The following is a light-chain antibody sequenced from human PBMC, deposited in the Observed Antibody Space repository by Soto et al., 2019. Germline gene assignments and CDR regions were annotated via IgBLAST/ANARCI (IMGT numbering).Light chain of an antibody. V-gene: IGKV1-9*01. J-gene: IGKJ4*01. Sequence: DIQLTQSPSFLSASVGDRVTITCRASQGISSYLAWYQQKPGKAPKLLIYAASTFHSGVPSRFSGSGSGTEFTLTISSLQPEDFATYYCQHLNSFPPLTFGGGTKVEIK. CDR1: QGISSY. CDR3: QHLNSFPPLT. CDR2: AAS.